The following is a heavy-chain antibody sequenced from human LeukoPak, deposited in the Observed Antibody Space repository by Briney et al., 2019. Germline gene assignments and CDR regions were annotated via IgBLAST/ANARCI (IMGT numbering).Heavy chain of an antibody. D-gene: IGHD5-12*01. CDR2: ISSSGSTI. Sequence: GGSLRLSCAASGFTFSSYEMDWVRQAPGKGLEWVSYISSSGSTIYYADSVKGRFTISRDNAKNSLYLQMNSLRAEDTAVYYCAREEYSGYDTALFDYWGQGTLVTVSS. CDR3: AREEYSGYDTALFDY. V-gene: IGHV3-48*03. CDR1: GFTFSSYE. J-gene: IGHJ4*02.